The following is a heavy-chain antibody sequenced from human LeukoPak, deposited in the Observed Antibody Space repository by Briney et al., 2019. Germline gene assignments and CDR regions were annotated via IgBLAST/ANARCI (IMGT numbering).Heavy chain of an antibody. V-gene: IGHV4-34*01. D-gene: IGHD6-13*01. J-gene: IGHJ4*02. CDR1: GGSFSGYY. Sequence: PSETLSLTCAVYGGSFSGYYWSWVRQPPGKGLEWIGEINHSGSTNYNPSLKSRVTISVDTSKNQFSLKPSSVTAADTAVYYCARVFGRKQLDYWGQGTLVTVSS. CDR2: INHSGST. CDR3: ARVFGRKQLDY.